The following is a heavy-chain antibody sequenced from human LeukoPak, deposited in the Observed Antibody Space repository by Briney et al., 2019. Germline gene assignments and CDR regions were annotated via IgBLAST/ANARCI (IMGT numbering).Heavy chain of an antibody. CDR1: GGSISSYY. D-gene: IGHD6-19*01. J-gene: IGHJ4*02. Sequence: SETLSLTCTVSGGSISSYYWSWIRQPTGEGLEWIGYIYYSGSTNYNPSLKSRVTISVDTSKNQFSLKLSSVTAADTAVYYCARDSPVAGGVFDYWGQGTLVTVSS. V-gene: IGHV4-59*13. CDR3: ARDSPVAGGVFDY. CDR2: IYYSGST.